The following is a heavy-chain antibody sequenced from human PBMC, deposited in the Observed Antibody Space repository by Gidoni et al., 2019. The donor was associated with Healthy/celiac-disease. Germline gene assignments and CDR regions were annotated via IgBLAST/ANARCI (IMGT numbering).Heavy chain of an antibody. Sequence: EVQLVASGGGLVQPGGSLRLSCAASVFTVRSNYMSWVRQAPGKGLEWVSVIYSGGSTYYADSVKGRFTISRDNSKNTLYLQMNSLRAEDTAVYYCARDGGYSSSWYYFDYWGQGTLVTVSS. D-gene: IGHD6-13*01. CDR3: ARDGGYSSSWYYFDY. CDR1: VFTVRSNY. J-gene: IGHJ4*02. V-gene: IGHV3-66*01. CDR2: IYSGGST.